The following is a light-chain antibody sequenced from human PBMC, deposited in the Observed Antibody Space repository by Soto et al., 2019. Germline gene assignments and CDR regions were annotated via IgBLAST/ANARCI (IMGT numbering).Light chain of an antibody. CDR3: LLCFGGTRV. CDR2: STS. CDR1: TGAVTTTYY. Sequence: QAVVTQEPSLTVSPGGTVTLTCASNTGAVTTTYYPNWFQQKPGQPPRPLIYSTSNKHSWTPARFSGSLLGGKAALTLSGVQPEDEAEYFCLLCFGGTRVFGGGTKLTVL. V-gene: IGLV7-43*01. J-gene: IGLJ2*01.